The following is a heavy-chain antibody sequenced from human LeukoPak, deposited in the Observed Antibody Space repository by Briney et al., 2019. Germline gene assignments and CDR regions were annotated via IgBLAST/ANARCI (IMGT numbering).Heavy chain of an antibody. J-gene: IGHJ6*03. Sequence: ASVKVSCKASGFPFTMYYIHWVRQAPGQGFEWMGMINPGDGATTYAQRFRGRVTVTRDMSTTTVYMDLRGLRSEDTAVYYCARAWGHGKQYYYYYYMDVWGKGTTVIVSS. D-gene: IGHD7-27*01. CDR1: GFPFTMYY. CDR3: ARAWGHGKQYYYYYYMDV. CDR2: INPGDGAT. V-gene: IGHV1-46*01.